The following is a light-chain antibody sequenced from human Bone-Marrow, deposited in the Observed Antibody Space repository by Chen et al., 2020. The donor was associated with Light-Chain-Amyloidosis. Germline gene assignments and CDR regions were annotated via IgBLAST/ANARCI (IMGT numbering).Light chain of an antibody. J-gene: IGKJ3*01. CDR2: GAS. CDR3: QHYDDSRGFT. CDR1: QSVGSSY. V-gene: IGKV3-20*01. Sequence: EIVLTQSPGTLSLSPGEKASLSCRASQSVGSSYLAWYQHKPGQAPRLLIYGASKMAAGVPDRFIGSGSATDFTLTISRLEPEDFALYYCQHYDDSRGFTFGPGTKVDIK.